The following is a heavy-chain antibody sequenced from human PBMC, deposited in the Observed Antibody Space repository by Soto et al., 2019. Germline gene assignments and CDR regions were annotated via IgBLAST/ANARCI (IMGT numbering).Heavy chain of an antibody. Sequence: ASVKVSCKASGYTFTGYYLHWARQAPRQGLEWLRWINRNRGGTNYAQKFQGRVTMTRDTSISTAYMELSSLRSDDTAVYHSARGGVGAGGYGMDVWGQGTTVTVSS. CDR2: INRNRGGT. CDR3: ARGGVGAGGYGMDV. V-gene: IGHV1-2*02. CDR1: GYTFTGYY. J-gene: IGHJ6*02. D-gene: IGHD1-26*01.